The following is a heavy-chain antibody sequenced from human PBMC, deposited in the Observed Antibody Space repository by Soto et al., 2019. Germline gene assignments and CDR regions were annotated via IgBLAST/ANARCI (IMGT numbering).Heavy chain of an antibody. CDR2: INSDGSST. V-gene: IGHV3-74*01. CDR1: GFTFSSYW. Sequence: EVQLVESGGGLVQPGGSLRLSCAASGFTFSSYWMHWVRQAPGKGLVWVSRINSDGSSTSYADSVKGRFTISRDNAKNTLYLQMNRLRAEDTAVYYCARTEGANFYYYYGMDVWGQGTTVTVSS. J-gene: IGHJ6*02. CDR3: ARTEGANFYYYYGMDV. D-gene: IGHD1-26*01.